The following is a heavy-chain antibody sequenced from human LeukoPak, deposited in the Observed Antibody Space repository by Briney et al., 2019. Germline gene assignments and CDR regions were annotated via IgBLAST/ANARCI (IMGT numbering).Heavy chain of an antibody. CDR1: GFTFSSYS. D-gene: IGHD1-26*01. J-gene: IGHJ4*02. V-gene: IGHV3-48*01. Sequence: GGSLRLSCAASGFTFSSYSMNWVRQAPGKGLEWVSYISSSTTTTIYYADSVKGRFTISRGNAKNSLYLQINSLRAEDTAVFYCARSRSGSYFDYWGQGTLVTVSS. CDR3: ARSRSGSYFDY. CDR2: ISSSTTTTI.